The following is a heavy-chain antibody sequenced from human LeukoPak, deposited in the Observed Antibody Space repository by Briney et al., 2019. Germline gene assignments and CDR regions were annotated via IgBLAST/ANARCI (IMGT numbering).Heavy chain of an antibody. J-gene: IGHJ5*02. D-gene: IGHD3-3*01. V-gene: IGHV3-66*01. CDR1: GFTVSSNY. CDR2: IYSGGST. Sequence: GGSLRLSCAASGFTVSSNYMSWVRQAPGKGLEWVSVIYSGGSTYYADSVKGRFTISRDNSKNTLYLQMNSLRAEDTAVYYCARVDYDFWSGYGVGWFDPWGQGTLVTVSS. CDR3: ARVDYDFWSGYGVGWFDP.